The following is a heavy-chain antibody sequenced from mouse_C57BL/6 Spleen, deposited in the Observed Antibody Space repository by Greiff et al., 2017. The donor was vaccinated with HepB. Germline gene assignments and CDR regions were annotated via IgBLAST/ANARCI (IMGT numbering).Heavy chain of an antibody. D-gene: IGHD1-1*01. CDR1: GFSFNTYA. CDR2: IRSKSNNYAT. CDR3: VRQRYYYCSSSGGFDY. Sequence: EVQGVESGGGLVQPKGSLKLSCAASGFSFNTYAMNWVRQAPGKGLEWVARIRSKSNNYATYYADSVKDRFTISRDDSESMLYLQMNNLKTEDTAMYYCVRQRYYYCSSSGGFDYWGQGTTLTVSS. V-gene: IGHV10-1*01. J-gene: IGHJ2*01.